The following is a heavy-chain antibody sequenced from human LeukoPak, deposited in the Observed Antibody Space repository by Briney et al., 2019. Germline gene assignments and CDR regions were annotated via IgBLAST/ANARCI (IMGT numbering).Heavy chain of an antibody. D-gene: IGHD6-13*01. Sequence: ASVKVSCKASGYTFTGYYMHWVRQAPGQGLEWMGRINPNSGGTNYAQKFQGRVTMTRDTSISTAYMELNRLRSDDTAVYYCARPRRGSSWYDYWGQGTLVTVSS. J-gene: IGHJ4*02. CDR3: ARPRRGSSWYDY. V-gene: IGHV1-2*06. CDR1: GYTFTGYY. CDR2: INPNSGGT.